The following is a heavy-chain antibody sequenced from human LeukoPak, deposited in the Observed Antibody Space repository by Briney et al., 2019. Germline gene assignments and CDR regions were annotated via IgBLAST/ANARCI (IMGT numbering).Heavy chain of an antibody. Sequence: PSETLSLTCSVSGGTIRSYYWGWIRQSPGKGLECIGYIYYNGSTKYNPSLKSRITLSIDASKNQFSLKLNSVSAADTAVYYCASWPAWGSWYGSFDFWGQGTTVIVSS. V-gene: IGHV4-59*01. CDR1: GGTIRSYY. D-gene: IGHD6-13*01. CDR3: ASWPAWGSWYGSFDF. J-gene: IGHJ3*01. CDR2: IYYNGST.